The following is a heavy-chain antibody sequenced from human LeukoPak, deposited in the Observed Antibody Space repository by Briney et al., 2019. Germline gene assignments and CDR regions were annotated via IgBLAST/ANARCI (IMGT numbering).Heavy chain of an antibody. V-gene: IGHV4-30-4*01. J-gene: IGHJ5*02. CDR1: GGSISSGNYY. D-gene: IGHD6-6*01. Sequence: SETLSLTCAVSGGSISSGNYYWSWIRQPPGKGLEWIGYIFYTGSTNYSPSLKSRVSISVDTFKNQFSLKLSSVTAADAAVYYCARKYPDHWFDPWGQGTLVTVSS. CDR3: ARKYPDHWFDP. CDR2: IFYTGST.